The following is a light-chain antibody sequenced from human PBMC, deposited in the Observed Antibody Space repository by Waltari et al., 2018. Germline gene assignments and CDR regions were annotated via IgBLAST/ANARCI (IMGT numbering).Light chain of an antibody. V-gene: IGKV1-39*01. Sequence: DIQMTQSPSSLYASVGGRLTIICRASQSISSYLNWYQQKPGKAPKLLIYAASSLQSGVPSRFSGSGSGTDFTLTISSLQPEDFATYYCQQSDSTLRTFGQGTKVEIK. CDR1: QSISSY. CDR2: AAS. J-gene: IGKJ1*01. CDR3: QQSDSTLRT.